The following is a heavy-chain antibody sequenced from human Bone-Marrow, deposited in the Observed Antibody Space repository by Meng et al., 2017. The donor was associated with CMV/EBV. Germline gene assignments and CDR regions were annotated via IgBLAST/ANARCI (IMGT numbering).Heavy chain of an antibody. V-gene: IGHV4-34*01. CDR2: INHSGGT. Sequence: QTLSLTCAVYGGSFSGYYWSWIRQPPGKGLEWIGEINHSGGTNYNPSLKSRVTISVDTSKNQFSLKLSSVTAADTAVYYCARGRALTRYCSSTSCYPFDYWGQGTLVTVSS. CDR3: ARGRALTRYCSSTSCYPFDY. J-gene: IGHJ4*02. D-gene: IGHD2-2*01. CDR1: GGSFSGYY.